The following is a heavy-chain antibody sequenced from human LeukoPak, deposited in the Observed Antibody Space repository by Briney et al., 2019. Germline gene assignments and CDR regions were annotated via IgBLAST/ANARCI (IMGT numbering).Heavy chain of an antibody. CDR1: GFTFSRYR. Sequence: GGSLRLSCAASGFTFSRYRMSWLRQAPGKGLEWVANINQDGSERHYADSVEGRFVISRDNDKNSLSLQMNSPRVEDTAVYYCARADSYSWYGSWGQGTLVTVSS. V-gene: IGHV3-7*01. D-gene: IGHD5-18*01. J-gene: IGHJ5*02. CDR2: INQDGSER. CDR3: ARADSYSWYGS.